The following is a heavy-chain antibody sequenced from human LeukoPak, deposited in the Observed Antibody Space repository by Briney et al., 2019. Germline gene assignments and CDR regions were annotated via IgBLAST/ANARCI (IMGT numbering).Heavy chain of an antibody. J-gene: IGHJ4*02. CDR3: ARETYCTNTTCPIGDHFDY. CDR2: ISSTGTTI. CDR1: GFTFSSYE. D-gene: IGHD2-2*01. V-gene: IGHV3-48*03. Sequence: PEGSLRLSCAASGFTFSSYEMNWVRQAPGKGLEWVSYISSTGTTIYYADSVKGRFTISRDNAKNSLYLQMNSLRAEDTAVYYCARETYCTNTTCPIGDHFDYWGQGTLVTVSS.